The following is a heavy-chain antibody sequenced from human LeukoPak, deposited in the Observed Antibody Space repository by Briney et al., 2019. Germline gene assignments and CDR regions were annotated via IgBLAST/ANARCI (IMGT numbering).Heavy chain of an antibody. CDR2: IYSGGST. CDR3: ARDNGRRGKPGAFDI. D-gene: IGHD2-8*01. V-gene: IGHV3-66*01. Sequence: GGSLRLSCVASGFTVSTNFMSWVRQAPGKGLEWVSVIYSGGSTYYADSVKGRFTISRDNSRNTLYLQMNSLRPEDTTMYYCARDNGRRGKPGAFDIWGQGTMVTVSS. CDR1: GFTVSTNF. J-gene: IGHJ3*02.